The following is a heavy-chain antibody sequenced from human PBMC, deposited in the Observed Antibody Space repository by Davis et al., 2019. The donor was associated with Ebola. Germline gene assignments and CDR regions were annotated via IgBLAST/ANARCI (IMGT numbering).Heavy chain of an antibody. CDR2: INAANGNT. CDR3: ARAIYYYDGSAYSDF. V-gene: IGHV1-3*01. D-gene: IGHD3-22*01. Sequence: AASVKVSCKASGYTFTSYAMHWVRQAPGQRLEWMGWINAANGNTRYSQKFQGRVTMTRDTPTSTVYMELSSLRSEDTAVYYCARAIYYYDGSAYSDFWGQGTLVTVSS. J-gene: IGHJ4*02. CDR1: GYTFTSYA.